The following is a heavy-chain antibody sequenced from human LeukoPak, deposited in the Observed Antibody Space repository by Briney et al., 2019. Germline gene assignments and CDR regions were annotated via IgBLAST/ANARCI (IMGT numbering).Heavy chain of an antibody. CDR3: AKDGKTRNWNYFQAKPVY. D-gene: IGHD1-7*01. V-gene: IGHV3-48*01. J-gene: IGHJ4*02. CDR1: GFTFSSYG. CDR2: ISSSSSTI. Sequence: GGSLRLSCAASGFTFSSYGMTWVRQAPGKGLEWVSYISSSSSTIYYADSAKGRFTISRDNSKNTLYLQMNSLRAEDTAVYYCAKDGKTRNWNYFQAKPVYWGQGTLVTVSS.